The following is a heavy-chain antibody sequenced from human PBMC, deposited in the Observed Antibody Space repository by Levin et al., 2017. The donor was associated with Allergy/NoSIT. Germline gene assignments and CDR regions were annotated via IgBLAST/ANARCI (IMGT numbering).Heavy chain of an antibody. V-gene: IGHV5-51*01. CDR3: ARRRYYGSGMLDWYFDL. D-gene: IGHD3-10*01. Sequence: GASVKVSCKGSGYSFTSYWIGWVRQMPGKGLEWMGIIYPGDSDTRYSPSFQGQVTISADKSISTAYLQWSSLKASDTAMYYCARRRYYGSGMLDWYFDLWGRGTLVTVSS. CDR1: GYSFTSYW. J-gene: IGHJ2*01. CDR2: IYPGDSDT.